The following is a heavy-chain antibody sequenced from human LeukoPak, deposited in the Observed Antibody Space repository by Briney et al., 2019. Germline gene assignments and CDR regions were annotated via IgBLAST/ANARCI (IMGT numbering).Heavy chain of an antibody. CDR1: GFTSSSYW. Sequence: GGSLRLSCALSGFTSSSYWMHWVRQVPGKGLVGVSRINDDGTYTVYADSGKGRFTISRDNAKNSLYLQMNRLRAEDTALYYCARPTRGDDFWSGYYTDRNWFDPWGQGTLVTVSS. D-gene: IGHD3-3*01. CDR2: INDDGTYT. V-gene: IGHV3-74*01. CDR3: ARPTRGDDFWSGYYTDRNWFDP. J-gene: IGHJ5*02.